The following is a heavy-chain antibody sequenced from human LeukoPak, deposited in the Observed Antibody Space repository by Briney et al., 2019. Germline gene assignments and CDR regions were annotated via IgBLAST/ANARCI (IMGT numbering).Heavy chain of an antibody. D-gene: IGHD3-22*01. CDR1: GYTFTGYY. Sequence: AASVKVSCKASGYTFTGYYMHWVRQAPGQWLEWMGWINPNSGGTNYAQKFQGRVTMTRDTSISTAYMELSRLRSDDTAVYYCARESRALYDSSGYDYWGQGTLVTVSS. V-gene: IGHV1-2*02. CDR3: ARESRALYDSSGYDY. J-gene: IGHJ4*02. CDR2: INPNSGGT.